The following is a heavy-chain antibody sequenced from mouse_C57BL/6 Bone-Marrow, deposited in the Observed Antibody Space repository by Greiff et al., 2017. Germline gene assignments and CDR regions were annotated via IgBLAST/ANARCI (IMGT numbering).Heavy chain of an antibody. CDR3: ARPDYYGVSYGFAY. CDR2: ISSGSSTI. V-gene: IGHV5-17*01. Sequence: EVQRVESGGGLVKPGGSLKLSYAASGFTFSDSGMHWVRQAPEKGLEWVAYISSGSSTIYYADTVKGRFTISRGNAKNTLFLQMTSLRSEDTAMXYCARPDYYGVSYGFAYWGQGTLVTVSA. J-gene: IGHJ3*01. D-gene: IGHD1-1*01. CDR1: GFTFSDSG.